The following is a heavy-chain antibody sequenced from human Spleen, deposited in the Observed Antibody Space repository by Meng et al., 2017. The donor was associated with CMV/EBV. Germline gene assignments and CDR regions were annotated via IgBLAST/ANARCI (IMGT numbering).Heavy chain of an antibody. CDR1: FDDYA. J-gene: IGHJ4*02. CDR2: ISWDGSST. CDR3: AKDIGGGYCSGGSCYWLDY. V-gene: IGHV3-43D*04. D-gene: IGHD2-15*01. Sequence: FDDYAMHWVRQAPGKGLEWVSVISWDGSSTYYADYVKGRFTISRDNSKNSLYLQMNSLTAEDTALYYCAKDIGGGYCSGGSCYWLDYWGQGTLVTVSS.